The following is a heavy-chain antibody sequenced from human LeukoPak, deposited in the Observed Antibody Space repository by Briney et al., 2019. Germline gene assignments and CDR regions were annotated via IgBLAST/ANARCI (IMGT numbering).Heavy chain of an antibody. CDR1: GGSISTTGYY. Sequence: SETLSLTRTVSGGSISTTGYYWAWIRQPPGKGLEWIASIYYSGSTYYNSSLKSRVTISVDTSKNQFSLKLSSVTAADTAVYYCARVVIGYYGMDVWGQGTTVTVSS. CDR2: IYYSGST. V-gene: IGHV4-39*01. J-gene: IGHJ6*02. CDR3: ARVVIGYYGMDV. D-gene: IGHD2/OR15-2a*01.